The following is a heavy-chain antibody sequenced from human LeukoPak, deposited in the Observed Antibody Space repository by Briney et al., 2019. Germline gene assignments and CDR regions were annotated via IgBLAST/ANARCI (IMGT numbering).Heavy chain of an antibody. Sequence: GGSLRLSCAASGFTFSSYDMNWVRQAPGKGLEWVSYISSSGSTIYYADSVKGRFTISRDNAKNSLYLQMNSLRAEDTAVYYCAELGITMIGGVWGKGATVTISS. D-gene: IGHD3-10*02. V-gene: IGHV3-48*03. J-gene: IGHJ6*04. CDR3: AELGITMIGGV. CDR2: ISSSGSTI. CDR1: GFTFSSYD.